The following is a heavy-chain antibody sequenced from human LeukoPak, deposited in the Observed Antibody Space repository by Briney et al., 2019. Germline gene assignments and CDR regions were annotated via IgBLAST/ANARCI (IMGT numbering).Heavy chain of an antibody. V-gene: IGHV1-2*02. J-gene: IGHJ4*02. CDR2: INPNSGGT. CDR3: ASSYYDSSGYYYFDY. D-gene: IGHD3-22*01. Sequence: ASVKVSCKASGYTFTGYYMHWVRQAPGQGLEWMGWINPNSGGTNYAQKFQGRVTMTRNTSISTAYMELSSLRSEDTAVYYCASSYYDSSGYYYFDYWGQGTLVTVSS. CDR1: GYTFTGYY.